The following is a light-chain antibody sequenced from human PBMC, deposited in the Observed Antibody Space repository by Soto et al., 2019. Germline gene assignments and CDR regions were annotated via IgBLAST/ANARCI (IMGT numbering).Light chain of an antibody. J-gene: IGKJ4*01. Sequence: EIVMTQPPATLSVSPGERATLACMASQSVSSTLAWYQQKTGQAPRIIIYGESTRATGIPDRVSGSGSGTELALTISRLQSEDFAVYYCQQYDNWPLTCGGGTKVDIK. CDR3: QQYDNWPLT. CDR2: GES. V-gene: IGKV3-15*01. CDR1: QSVSST.